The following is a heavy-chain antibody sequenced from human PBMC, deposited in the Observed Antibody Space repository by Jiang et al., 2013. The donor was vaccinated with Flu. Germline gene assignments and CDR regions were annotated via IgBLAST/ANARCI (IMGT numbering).Heavy chain of an antibody. J-gene: IGHJ5*02. V-gene: IGHV1-46*01. Sequence: MQPGASVKVSCKSSGYTFTSYYIHWVRQAPGQGLEWMGIINPSGGSTTYAQKFQDRVTMTRDTSTSTVYMELSSLRSEDTAIYYCARDRGNCNGGTCFATRNWFDPWGQGTLVTVSS. CDR1: GYTFTSYY. CDR3: ARDRGNCNGGTCFATRNWFDP. D-gene: IGHD2-15*01. CDR2: INPSGGST.